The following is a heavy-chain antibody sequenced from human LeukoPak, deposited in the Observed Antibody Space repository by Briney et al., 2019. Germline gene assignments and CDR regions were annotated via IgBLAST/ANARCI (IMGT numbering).Heavy chain of an antibody. J-gene: IGHJ4*02. Sequence: SETLSLTCTVYGGSISSGSYYWSWIRQPAGKGLEWIGRIYTSGSTNHNPSLKSRVTISVDTSKNQFSLKLSSVTAADTAVYYCARDKRYYDSSGYLGVSGYFDYWGQGTLVTVSS. CDR1: GGSISSGSYY. D-gene: IGHD3-22*01. CDR3: ARDKRYYDSSGYLGVSGYFDY. CDR2: IYTSGST. V-gene: IGHV4-61*02.